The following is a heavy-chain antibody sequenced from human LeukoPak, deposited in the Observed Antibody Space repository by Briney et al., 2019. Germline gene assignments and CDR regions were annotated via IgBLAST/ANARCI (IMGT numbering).Heavy chain of an antibody. V-gene: IGHV1-18*01. CDR3: ARVSSVATGKYYFDY. CDR2: SSIYNGKT. Sequence: ASVKVSCKASGYTLTSYGISWVRQAPGQGLEWMGWSSIYNGKTNYAQKLRGRVTMTADTSTSTAFMELRSLRSDDTAVYYCARVSSVATGKYYFDYWGQGTLVTVSS. J-gene: IGHJ4*02. D-gene: IGHD5-12*01. CDR1: GYTLTSYG.